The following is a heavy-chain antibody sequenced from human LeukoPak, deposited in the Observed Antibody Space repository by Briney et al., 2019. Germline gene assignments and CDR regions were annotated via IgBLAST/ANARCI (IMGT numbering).Heavy chain of an antibody. CDR1: VYTFTSYD. Sequence: ASVKVSCKASVYTFTSYDINWVRQATGQGLERMGWMNPNSGNTGYAQKFQGRVTMTRNTSISTAYMELSSLRSEDTAVYYCARGRSVVVPAATYYYYYGMDVWGQGTTVTVSS. CDR2: MNPNSGNT. J-gene: IGHJ6*02. V-gene: IGHV1-8*01. CDR3: ARGRSVVVPAATYYYYYGMDV. D-gene: IGHD2-2*01.